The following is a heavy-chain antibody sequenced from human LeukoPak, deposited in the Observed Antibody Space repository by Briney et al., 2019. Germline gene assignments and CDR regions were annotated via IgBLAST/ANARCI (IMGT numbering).Heavy chain of an antibody. CDR1: GFTFSSYA. Sequence: GGSLRLSCAASGFTFSSYAMHWVRQAPGKGLEWVAVISYDGSNKYYADPVKGRFTISRDNSKNTLYLQMNSLRAEDTAVYYCARGGIQLWSYYFDYWGQGTLVTVSS. J-gene: IGHJ4*02. CDR2: ISYDGSNK. D-gene: IGHD5-18*01. V-gene: IGHV3-30-3*01. CDR3: ARGGIQLWSYYFDY.